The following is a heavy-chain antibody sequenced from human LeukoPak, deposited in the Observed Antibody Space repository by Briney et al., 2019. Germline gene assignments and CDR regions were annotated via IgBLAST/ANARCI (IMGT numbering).Heavy chain of an antibody. CDR2: INGNGSST. CDR3: ARLSYRPESSIAARPYDY. CDR1: GFTFSSYA. J-gene: IGHJ4*02. Sequence: PGGSLRLSCAASGFTFSSYAMSWVRQAPGKGLVWVSRINGNGSSTDYADSVKGRFTISRDNAKNTLYVQMNSLRAEDTAVYYCARLSYRPESSIAARPYDYWGQGTLVTVSS. D-gene: IGHD6-6*01. V-gene: IGHV3-74*01.